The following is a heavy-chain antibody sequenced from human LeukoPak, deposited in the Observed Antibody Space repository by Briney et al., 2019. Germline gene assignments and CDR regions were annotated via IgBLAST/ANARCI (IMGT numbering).Heavy chain of an antibody. CDR3: ARVMMMVHFDY. J-gene: IGHJ4*02. CDR1: GGSISSGGYY. D-gene: IGHD3-16*01. V-gene: IGHV4-31*03. Sequence: PSETLSLTCTVSGGSISSGGYYWSWLRQHPGTGLEWIGYIYYSGSTYYNPSLKSRVTISVDTSKNQFSLKLSSVTAADTAVYYCARVMMMVHFDYWGQGTLVTVSS. CDR2: IYYSGST.